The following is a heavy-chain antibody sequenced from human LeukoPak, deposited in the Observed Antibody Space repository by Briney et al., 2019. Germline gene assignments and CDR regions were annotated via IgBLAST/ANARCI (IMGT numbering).Heavy chain of an antibody. Sequence: VGSLRLSCAASGFTFSNYWMSWVRQAPGKGLEWVANIKQDGSEKYYVDSVKGRFTISRDNAKNSLYLQMNGLRAEDTAVYYCARVYGDYLSYWGQGTLVTVSS. CDR2: IKQDGSEK. CDR3: ARVYGDYLSY. CDR1: GFTFSNYW. V-gene: IGHV3-7*03. J-gene: IGHJ4*02. D-gene: IGHD4-17*01.